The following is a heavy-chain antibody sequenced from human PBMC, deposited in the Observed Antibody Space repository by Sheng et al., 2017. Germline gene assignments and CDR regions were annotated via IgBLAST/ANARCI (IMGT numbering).Heavy chain of an antibody. CDR2: IIPIFGTA. CDR3: ARGAITFGGVIVIPGWFDP. Sequence: QVQLVQSGAEVKKPGSSVKVSCKASGGTFSSYAISWVRQAPGQGLEWMGGIIPIFGTANYAQKFQGRVTITTDESTSTAYMELSSLRSEDTAVYYCARGAITFGGVIVIPGWFDPWGQGTLVTVSS. CDR1: GGTFSSYA. V-gene: IGHV1-69*05. J-gene: IGHJ5*02. D-gene: IGHD3-16*02.